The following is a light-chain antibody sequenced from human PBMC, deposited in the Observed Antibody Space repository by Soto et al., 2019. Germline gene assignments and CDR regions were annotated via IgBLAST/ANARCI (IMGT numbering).Light chain of an antibody. V-gene: IGKV3-15*01. CDR1: QSVSSN. J-gene: IGKJ4*01. CDR2: GAS. CDR3: QQYNNWPPLT. Sequence: EIVMTQSPATLSVSPGERATLSCRASQSVSSNLAWYQQKPGQAPRHLIYGASTRAPGIPARFSGRGSGTAFTLTISSLQSEDFAVYYCQQYNNWPPLTFGGGTKVEIK.